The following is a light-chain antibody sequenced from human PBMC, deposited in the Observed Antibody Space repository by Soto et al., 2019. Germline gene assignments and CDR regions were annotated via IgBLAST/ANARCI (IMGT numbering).Light chain of an antibody. CDR3: ATWDDSLNGVV. J-gene: IGLJ2*01. CDR2: SHN. V-gene: IGLV1-44*01. Sequence: QAVVTQPPSASGTPGQRVTISCSGTSSNIGSNTVNWYQHLPGTAPKLLIYSHNQRPSGVPDRFSGSRSGTSASLAISGLQSADEAHYYCATWDDSLNGVVFGGGTKLTVL. CDR1: SSNIGSNT.